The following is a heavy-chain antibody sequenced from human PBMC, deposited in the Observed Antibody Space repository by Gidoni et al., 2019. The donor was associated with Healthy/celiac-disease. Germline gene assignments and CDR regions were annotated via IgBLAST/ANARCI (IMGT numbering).Heavy chain of an antibody. V-gene: IGHV3-33*01. CDR2: IWYDGSNK. CDR1: GFTFSSYG. Sequence: GQLVESGGGVVQPGRSLRLSCAASGFTFSSYGMHWVRQAPGKGLEWVAVIWYDGSNKYYADSVKGRFTISRDNSKNTLYLQMNSLRAEDTAVYYCARDFAYREVRGVGPGYYYYGMDVWGQGTTVTVSS. CDR3: ARDFAYREVRGVGPGYYYYGMDV. D-gene: IGHD3-10*01. J-gene: IGHJ6*02.